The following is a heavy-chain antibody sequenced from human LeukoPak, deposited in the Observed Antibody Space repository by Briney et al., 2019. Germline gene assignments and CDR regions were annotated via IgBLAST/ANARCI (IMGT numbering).Heavy chain of an antibody. CDR3: ARGGLRFLEDAFDI. J-gene: IGHJ3*02. CDR2: MNPNSGNT. D-gene: IGHD3-3*01. V-gene: IGHV1-8*03. Sequence: GASVKVSCKASGYTFTSYDINWVRQATGQGLEWMGWMNPNSGNTGYAQKFQGRVTITRNTSISTAYMELSSLRSEDTALYYCARGGLRFLEDAFDIWGQGTMVTVSS. CDR1: GYTFTSYD.